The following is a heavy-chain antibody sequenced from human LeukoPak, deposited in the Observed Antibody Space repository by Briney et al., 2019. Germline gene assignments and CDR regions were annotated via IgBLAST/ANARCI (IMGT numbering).Heavy chain of an antibody. J-gene: IGHJ4*02. D-gene: IGHD3-16*02. V-gene: IGHV1-24*01. CDR3: ARGAPRNYDYVWGSYRPFPFDY. CDR2: FDPEDGET. Sequence: GASVKVSCKVSGYTLTELSMHWVRQAPGKGLEWMGGFDPEDGETIYAQKLQGRVTMTTDTSTSTAYMELRSLRSDDTAVYYCARGAPRNYDYVWGSYRPFPFDYWGQGTLVTVSS. CDR1: GYTLTELS.